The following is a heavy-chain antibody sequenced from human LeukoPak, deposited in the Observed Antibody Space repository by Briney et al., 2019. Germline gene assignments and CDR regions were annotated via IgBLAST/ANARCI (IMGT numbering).Heavy chain of an antibody. CDR3: AKESSWSRYLDY. CDR2: INYSGGAT. CDR1: GFTFSNYA. Sequence: PGGSLRLSCAASGFTFSNYAMSWVRQAPGKGLEYVSVINYSGGATYYADSVKGRFTISRDNSRNTLYLQMNSLRAEDTAVYYCAKESSWSRYLDYWGQGTLVTVSS. J-gene: IGHJ4*02. V-gene: IGHV3-23*01. D-gene: IGHD6-13*01.